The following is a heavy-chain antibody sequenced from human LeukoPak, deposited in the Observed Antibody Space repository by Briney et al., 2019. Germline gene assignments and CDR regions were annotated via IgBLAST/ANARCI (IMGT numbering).Heavy chain of an antibody. CDR1: GFTFSSYW. Sequence: GGSLRLSCAASGFTFSSYWMSWVRQAPGKGLEWVANINLVGIEKYYVDSVKGRFTISRDNGKNSLYLQMNSLRAEDTAVYYCARDLKTATYWGQGTLITVAS. D-gene: IGHD5-24*01. V-gene: IGHV3-7*04. J-gene: IGHJ4*02. CDR3: ARDLKTATY. CDR2: INLVGIEK.